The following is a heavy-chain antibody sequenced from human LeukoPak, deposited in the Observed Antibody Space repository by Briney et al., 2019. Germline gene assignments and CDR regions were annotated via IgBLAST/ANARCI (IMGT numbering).Heavy chain of an antibody. V-gene: IGHV3-23*01. J-gene: IGHJ6*03. Sequence: GGSLRLSCAASGFTFSSYAMSWVRQAPGKGLEWVSAISGSGGSTYYADSVKGRFTISRDNSKNTLYLRMNSLRAEDTAVYYCAKGYCSSTSCHYYYYMDVWGKGTTVTVSS. CDR1: GFTFSSYA. D-gene: IGHD2-2*01. CDR2: ISGSGGST. CDR3: AKGYCSSTSCHYYYYMDV.